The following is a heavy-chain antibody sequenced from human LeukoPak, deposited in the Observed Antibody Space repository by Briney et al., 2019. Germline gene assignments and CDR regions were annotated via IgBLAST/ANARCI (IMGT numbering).Heavy chain of an antibody. CDR1: GGSANSFF. CDR3: ARVPYSDRIEFYYMDV. Sequence: SETLSLTCSVPGGSANSFFWSWIRQSPGKPLEWIAYITYSGSANYKPSLKSRVTISLDTSKNQVSLRLTSVTAADTAVYYCARVPYSDRIEFYYMDVWGKGTTVTVS. V-gene: IGHV4-59*02. CDR2: ITYSGSA. J-gene: IGHJ6*03. D-gene: IGHD6-13*01.